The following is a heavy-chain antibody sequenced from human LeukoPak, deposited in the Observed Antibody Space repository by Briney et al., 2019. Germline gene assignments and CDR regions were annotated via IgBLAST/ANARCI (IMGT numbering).Heavy chain of an antibody. CDR2: ISGSGGST. D-gene: IGHD3-10*01. Sequence: PGGSLRLSCAASGFTFSSYAMSWVRQAPGKGLEWVSAISGSGGSTYYADSVKGRFTISRDNFKNTLYLQMNSLRAEDTAVYYCAKDSVPYYYGSGSYPGYWGQGTLVTVSS. V-gene: IGHV3-23*01. J-gene: IGHJ4*02. CDR1: GFTFSSYA. CDR3: AKDSVPYYYGSGSYPGY.